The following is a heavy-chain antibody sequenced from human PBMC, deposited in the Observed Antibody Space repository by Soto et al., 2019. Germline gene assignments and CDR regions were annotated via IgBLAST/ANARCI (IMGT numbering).Heavy chain of an antibody. CDR3: AREENRGAGDIPPPLDP. CDR1: GYTFTSYA. CDR2: INAGNGNT. V-gene: IGHV1-3*01. J-gene: IGHJ5*02. Sequence: ASVKVSCKASGYTFTSYAMHWVRQAPGQRLEWMGWINAGNGNTKYSQKFQGRVTITRDPSSSTAYMELSSVRSEDTAVYYCAREENRGAGDIPPPLDPWGQGTRVTVSS. D-gene: IGHD3-9*01.